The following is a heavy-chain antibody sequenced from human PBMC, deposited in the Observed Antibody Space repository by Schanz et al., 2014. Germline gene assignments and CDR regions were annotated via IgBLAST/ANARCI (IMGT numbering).Heavy chain of an antibody. D-gene: IGHD4-17*01. CDR2: IWYDGNNK. CDR1: GFTFSRCG. CDR3: AKDPHRDYGGKPQAFDI. Sequence: QVQLVESGGGVVQPGRSLRLSCAASGFTFSRCGMHWVRQTPAKGLEWVAVIWYDGNNKYYADSVKGRFTISRDNSKNTLYLQMNSLRAEDTALYYCAKDPHRDYGGKPQAFDIWGQGTMVTVSS. V-gene: IGHV3-33*06. J-gene: IGHJ3*02.